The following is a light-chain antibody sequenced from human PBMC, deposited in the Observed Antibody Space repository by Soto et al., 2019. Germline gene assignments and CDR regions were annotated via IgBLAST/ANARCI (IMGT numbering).Light chain of an antibody. Sequence: DIVMTQSPLSLPVTPGEPASISCRSSQGLLHSNGKNYLDWYLQKPGQSPQLLIYLDSSRASGVPDRFSGSGSGTDFTLKINRVEAEDVGVYYCMQILRSPYTLGQGTKLEIK. CDR1: QGLLHSNGKNY. CDR3: MQILRSPYT. CDR2: LDS. V-gene: IGKV2-28*01. J-gene: IGKJ2*01.